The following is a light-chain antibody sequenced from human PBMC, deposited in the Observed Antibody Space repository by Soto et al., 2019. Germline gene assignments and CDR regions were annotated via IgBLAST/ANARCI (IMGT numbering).Light chain of an antibody. CDR2: SNS. J-gene: IGLJ2*01. CDR3: AAWDDSLNGPV. V-gene: IGLV1-44*01. CDR1: SSNIGSNT. Sequence: QSVLTQPPSASGAPGQRVTISCSGSSSNIGSNTVNWYQQLPGTAPKLLIYSNSQRPSGVPDRFSGSKSGTSASLAISGLQSEDEVDYYCAAWDDSLNGPVFGGGTKLTVL.